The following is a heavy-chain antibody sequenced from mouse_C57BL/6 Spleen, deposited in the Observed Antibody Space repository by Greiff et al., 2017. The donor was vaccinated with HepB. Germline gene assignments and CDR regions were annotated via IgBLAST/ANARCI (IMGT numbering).Heavy chain of an antibody. V-gene: IGHV2-6*03. Sequence: VQLQESGPGLVAPSQSLSITCTVSGFSLTSYGVHWVRQPPGKGLEWLVVIWSDGSTTYNSALKSRLSVSKDNSKSQVFLKMNSLQTDDTAMYYCARTYGNYAWFAYWGQGTLVTVSA. J-gene: IGHJ3*01. CDR2: IWSDGST. CDR1: GFSLTSYG. CDR3: ARTYGNYAWFAY. D-gene: IGHD2-10*02.